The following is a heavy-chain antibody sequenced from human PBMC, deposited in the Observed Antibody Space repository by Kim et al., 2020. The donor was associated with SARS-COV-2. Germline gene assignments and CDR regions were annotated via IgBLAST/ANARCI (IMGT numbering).Heavy chain of an antibody. Sequence: GGSLRHSCAASGFTFSSYGMHWVRQAPGKGLEWVAVISYDGSNKYYADSVKGRFTISRDNSKNTLYLQMNSLRAEDTAVYYCAKDNYYGSGRPYYYYGMDVWGQGTTVTVSS. CDR2: ISYDGSNK. CDR3: AKDNYYGSGRPYYYYGMDV. V-gene: IGHV3-30*18. J-gene: IGHJ6*02. D-gene: IGHD3-10*01. CDR1: GFTFSSYG.